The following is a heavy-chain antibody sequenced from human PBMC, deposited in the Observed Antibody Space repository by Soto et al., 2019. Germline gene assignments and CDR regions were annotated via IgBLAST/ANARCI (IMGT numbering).Heavy chain of an antibody. V-gene: IGHV1-3*01. CDR3: ASRLSYDILTGYPY. Sequence: EASVKVSCKASGYTFTSYAMHWVRQAPGQRLEWMGWINAGNGNTKYSQKFQGRVTITRDTSASTAYVELSSLRSEDTAVYYCASRLSYDILTGYPYWGQGTLVTVSS. CDR1: GYTFTSYA. CDR2: INAGNGNT. J-gene: IGHJ4*02. D-gene: IGHD3-9*01.